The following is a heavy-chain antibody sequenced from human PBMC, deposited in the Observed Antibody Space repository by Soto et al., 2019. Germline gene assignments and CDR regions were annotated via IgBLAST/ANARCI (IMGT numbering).Heavy chain of an antibody. D-gene: IGHD3-22*01. Sequence: ASVKVSCKASGGTFSSYAISWVRQAPGQRLEWMGWINAGNGNTKYSQKFQGRVTFTGDTSANTAYMELSSLISEDTAVYYCARPKDYDDCLDLWGQGTLVTVSS. V-gene: IGHV1-3*01. J-gene: IGHJ4*02. CDR1: GGTFSSYA. CDR3: ARPKDYDDCLDL. CDR2: INAGNGNT.